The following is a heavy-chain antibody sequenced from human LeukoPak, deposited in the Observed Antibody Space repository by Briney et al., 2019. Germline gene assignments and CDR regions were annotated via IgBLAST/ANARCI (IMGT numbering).Heavy chain of an antibody. V-gene: IGHV3-30*04. CDR3: ARQMTSTRLFDS. Sequence: PGGSLRLSCVASGFIFSDHPFHWVRQSPDKGLEWVALIGSDGTKKYYADSVQGRFTVSKENSNNTLFLQMNTLRADDTAVYFCARQMTSTRLFDSWGQGTLVTVSS. J-gene: IGHJ4*02. CDR2: IGSDGTKK. CDR1: GFIFSDHP. D-gene: IGHD5/OR15-5a*01.